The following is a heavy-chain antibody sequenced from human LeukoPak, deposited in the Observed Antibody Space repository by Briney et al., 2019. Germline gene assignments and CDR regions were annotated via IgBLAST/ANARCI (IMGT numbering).Heavy chain of an antibody. CDR1: GDSINAFY. V-gene: IGHV4-59*01. CDR2: ISNGGSSGST. Sequence: PSETLSLTCTVSGDSINAFYWSWIRQPPGKGLEWIGYISNGGSSGSTNYNPSLKSRVTISADMSKSHFSLRLNSVTAADTAVYYCARFSGGTSRVDYWGQGTLVTVSS. D-gene: IGHD3-16*01. CDR3: ARFSGGTSRVDY. J-gene: IGHJ4*02.